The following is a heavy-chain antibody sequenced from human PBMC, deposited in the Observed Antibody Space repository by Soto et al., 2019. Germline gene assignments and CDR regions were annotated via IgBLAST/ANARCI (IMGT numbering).Heavy chain of an antibody. J-gene: IGHJ3*02. Sequence: VKVSCKASGYTFTGYYMHWVRQAPGQGLEWMGWINPNSGGTNYAQKFQGRVTMTRDTSISTAYMELSRLRSDDTAVYYCARGKRSYITMIVVAYAFDIWGQGTMVTVSS. D-gene: IGHD3-22*01. CDR2: INPNSGGT. CDR3: ARGKRSYITMIVVAYAFDI. CDR1: GYTFTGYY. V-gene: IGHV1-2*02.